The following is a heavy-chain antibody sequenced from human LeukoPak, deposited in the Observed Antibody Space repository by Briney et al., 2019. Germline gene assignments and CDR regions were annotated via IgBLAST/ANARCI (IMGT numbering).Heavy chain of an antibody. CDR2: TYYLSKWYD. D-gene: IGHD6-19*01. CDR1: GDSVSSNTAA. J-gene: IGHJ4*02. V-gene: IGHV6-1*01. Sequence: SQTLSLTCAISGDSVSSNTAAWNWIRQSPSRGLEWLGRTYYLSKWYDDYAVSVKSRITINPDTSKNQFSLQLNSVTPEDTAVYYCARDPGYSSGWYMYYFDYWGQGTLSPSPQ. CDR3: ARDPGYSSGWYMYYFDY.